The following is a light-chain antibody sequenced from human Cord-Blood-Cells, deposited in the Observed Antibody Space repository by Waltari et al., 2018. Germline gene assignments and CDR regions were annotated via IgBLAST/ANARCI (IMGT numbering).Light chain of an antibody. CDR2: DVS. V-gene: IGLV2-11*01. J-gene: IGLJ3*02. Sequence: QSALTQPRSVSGSPGQSVTISCTGTSSDVGGSNYVSWYQQHPGKAPKLMIYDVSKRPSGVPYRFSGSKSGNPASLTISGRQAEDEADYYCCSYAGSYTWVFGGGTKLTVL. CDR3: CSYAGSYTWV. CDR1: SSDVGGSNY.